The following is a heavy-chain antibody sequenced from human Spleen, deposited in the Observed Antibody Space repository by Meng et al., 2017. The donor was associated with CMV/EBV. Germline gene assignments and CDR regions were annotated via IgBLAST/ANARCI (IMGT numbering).Heavy chain of an antibody. J-gene: IGHJ6*02. D-gene: IGHD2-2*01. Sequence: SVKVSCKASGYIFTGYYMHWVRQAPGQGLEWMGGIIPILGIANYAQKFQGRVTITADKSTSTAYMELSSLRSEDTAVYYCARARYCSSTSCYREMDYYYGMDVWGQGTTVTVSS. CDR3: ARARYCSSTSCYREMDYYYGMDV. CDR1: GYIFTGYY. CDR2: IIPILGIA. V-gene: IGHV1-69*10.